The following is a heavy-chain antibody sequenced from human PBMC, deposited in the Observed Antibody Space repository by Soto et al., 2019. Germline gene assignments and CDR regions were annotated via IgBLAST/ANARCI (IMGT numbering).Heavy chain of an antibody. D-gene: IGHD3-10*01. V-gene: IGHV6-1*01. CDR2: TYYRSKWYN. CDR1: GDSVSSNSAA. Sequence: SQTLSLTCAISGDSVSSNSAAWNWIRQSPSRGLEWLGRTYYRSKWYNDYAVSVKSRITINPDTSKNQFSLQLNSVTPEDTAVYYCARAAKVRGVIIGYYGMDVWGQGTTVTVSS. CDR3: ARAAKVRGVIIGYYGMDV. J-gene: IGHJ6*02.